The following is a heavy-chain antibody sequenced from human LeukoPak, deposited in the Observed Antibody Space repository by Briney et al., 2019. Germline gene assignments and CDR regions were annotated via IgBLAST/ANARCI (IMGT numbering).Heavy chain of an antibody. J-gene: IGHJ5*02. V-gene: IGHV1-46*01. CDR3: ARDMGIVVVPAAENWFDP. Sequence: ASVTVSCKASGYTFTSYYMHWVRQAPGQGLEWMGIINPSGGSTSYAQKFQGRVTMTRDMSTSTVYMELSSLRSEDTAVYYCARDMGIVVVPAAENWFDPWGQGTLVTVSS. CDR1: GYTFTSYY. D-gene: IGHD2-2*03. CDR2: INPSGGST.